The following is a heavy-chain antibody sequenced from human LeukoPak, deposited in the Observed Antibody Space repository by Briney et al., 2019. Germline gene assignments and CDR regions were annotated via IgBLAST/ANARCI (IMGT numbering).Heavy chain of an antibody. D-gene: IGHD3-3*01. Sequence: SETLSLTCTVSGGSISSSSYYWGWIRQPPGKGLEWIGSIYYSGSTYYNPSLKSRVTISVDTSKNQFSLKLSSVTAADTAVYYCARWNPTNYDFWSGYDDYWGQGTLVTVSS. CDR2: IYYSGST. CDR1: GGSISSSSYY. V-gene: IGHV4-39*01. J-gene: IGHJ4*02. CDR3: ARWNPTNYDFWSGYDDY.